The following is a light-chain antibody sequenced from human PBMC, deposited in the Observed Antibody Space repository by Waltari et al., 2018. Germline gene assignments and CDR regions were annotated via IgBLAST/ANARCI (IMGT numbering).Light chain of an antibody. J-gene: IGLJ3*02. Sequence: QSVLTQPPSVSAAPGQKVTISCSGSSSNIGNNYVSWFQHVSGTAPKPLIYEYNKRPAGLPDRFSGSKSGTSATLGITGLQTGDEAHYYCATWDSSLSAWVFGGGTKLTVL. CDR2: EYN. V-gene: IGLV1-51*02. CDR1: SSNIGNNY. CDR3: ATWDSSLSAWV.